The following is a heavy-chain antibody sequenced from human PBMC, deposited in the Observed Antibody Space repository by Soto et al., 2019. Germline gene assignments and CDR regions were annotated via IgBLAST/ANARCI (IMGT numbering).Heavy chain of an antibody. CDR1: GYTFTSYY. CDR3: ARDPYGGYPNDAFDM. CDR2: INPSGGST. J-gene: IGHJ3*02. D-gene: IGHD4-17*01. Sequence: ASVKVSCKASGYTFTSYYMHWVRQAPGQGLEWMGIINPSGGSTSYAQKFQGRVTMTRDTSTSTVYMELSSLRVEDTAVYYCARDPYGGYPNDAFDMWGQGTTVTVSS. V-gene: IGHV1-46*01.